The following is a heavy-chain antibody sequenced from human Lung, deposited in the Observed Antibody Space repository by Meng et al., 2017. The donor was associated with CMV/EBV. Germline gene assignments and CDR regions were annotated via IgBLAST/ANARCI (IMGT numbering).Heavy chain of an antibody. J-gene: IGHJ3*01. CDR1: GFTLSTYD. CDR2: ISSSGSPT. D-gene: IGHD7-27*01. CDR3: VHLPGEFWEDSFDV. V-gene: IGHV3-48*03. Sequence: SCVASGFTLSTYDMTWVRQAPGKGLEWISSISSSGSPTYYADSVQGRFTISRDNAKNSLHLQMHSLRVEDTAVYYCVHLPGEFWEDSFDVWGKGKMVTGSS.